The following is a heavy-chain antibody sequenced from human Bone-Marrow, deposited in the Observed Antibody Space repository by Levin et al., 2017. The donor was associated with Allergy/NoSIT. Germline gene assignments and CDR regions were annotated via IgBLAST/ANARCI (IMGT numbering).Heavy chain of an antibody. Sequence: GESLKISCRTSGYTFTTYDIHWVRQAAGQGPEWMGWMNPHTVNTGYAQKFQGRVTMTTSVNMRTAYLELSNLTSDDTAVYYCARGDCSSCGVRYWGQGTLVTVSS. CDR2: MNPHTVNT. J-gene: IGHJ4*02. CDR1: GYTFTTYD. V-gene: IGHV1-8*01. D-gene: IGHD2-21*02. CDR3: ARGDCSSCGVRY.